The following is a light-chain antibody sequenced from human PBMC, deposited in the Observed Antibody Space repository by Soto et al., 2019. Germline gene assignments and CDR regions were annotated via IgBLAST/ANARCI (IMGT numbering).Light chain of an antibody. V-gene: IGLV2-14*01. J-gene: IGLJ3*02. CDR3: SSYSIRTTWV. CDR1: SSDVGGYKY. CDR2: EVS. Sequence: QSALTQPASVSGSPGQSITISCTGTSSDVGGYKYVSWYQQHPGKAPKLMIYEVSNRPSGVSDRLSGSKSGNTASLTISGLQAEDEADYYCSSYSIRTTWVFGGGTKLTVL.